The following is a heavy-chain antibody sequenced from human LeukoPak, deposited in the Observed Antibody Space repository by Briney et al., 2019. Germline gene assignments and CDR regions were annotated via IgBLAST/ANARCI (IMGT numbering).Heavy chain of an antibody. V-gene: IGHV4-61*02. CDR3: ATVGYNYYGMDV. CDR1: GGSISSGSYY. CDR2: IYTSGST. Sequence: SETLSLTCTVCGGSISSGSYYWIWIRQPAGKGLEWIGRIYTSGSTNYNPSFKSRVTISVDTSKNQFSLKLSSVTAADTAVYYCATVGYNYYGMDVWGQGTTVTVSS. J-gene: IGHJ6*02.